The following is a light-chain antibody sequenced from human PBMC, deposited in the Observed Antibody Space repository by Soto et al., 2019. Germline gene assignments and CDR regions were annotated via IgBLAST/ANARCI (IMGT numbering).Light chain of an antibody. Sequence: DIQMPQSPSSLSASVGERLTITCRARQSISSYLNWYQQKPWKAAKLLIYDASTLESGVPSRFSGSGSGTEFTLSISSLQPDDFATYYCQQHYIHWTFGKGTKVDIK. CDR3: QQHYIHWT. J-gene: IGKJ1*01. V-gene: IGKV1-39*01. CDR2: DAS. CDR1: QSISSY.